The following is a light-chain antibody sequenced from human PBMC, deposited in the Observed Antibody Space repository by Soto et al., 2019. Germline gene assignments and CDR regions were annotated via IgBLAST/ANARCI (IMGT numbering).Light chain of an antibody. V-gene: IGKV3-20*01. CDR3: QQYGSSPFT. CDR1: QSVSSSY. J-gene: IGKJ3*01. Sequence: EIVLTQSPGTLSLSPGERATLSCRASQSVSSSYLAWYQQKPGQAPRLLIYGASSRATGIPDRFSGSASGTDFTLTISRLEPEDFAVYYCQQYGSSPFTFGPGTKVDI. CDR2: GAS.